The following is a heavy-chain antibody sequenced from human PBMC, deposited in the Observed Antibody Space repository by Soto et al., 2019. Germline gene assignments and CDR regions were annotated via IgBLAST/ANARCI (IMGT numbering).Heavy chain of an antibody. V-gene: IGHV3-7*05. CDR1: GFTFTNYW. CDR3: VRDSYTNTGHCPDNDY. J-gene: IGHJ4*02. Sequence: PGWSLRLSCAASGFTFTNYWMTWVRQVPGRGLEWVANIKQDGSEKHYVDSVKGRFTISRDNAQNSLYLQMNSLRAEDTAVYYCVRDSYTNTGHCPDNDYWGQGIFLTVSS. D-gene: IGHD1-20*01. CDR2: IKQDGSEK.